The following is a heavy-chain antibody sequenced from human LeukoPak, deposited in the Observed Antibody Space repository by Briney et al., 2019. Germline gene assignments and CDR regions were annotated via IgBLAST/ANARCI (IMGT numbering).Heavy chain of an antibody. J-gene: IGHJ5*02. D-gene: IGHD2-2*01. Sequence: SETLSLTCAVYGGSFSGYYWSWIRQPPGKGLEWIGEINHSGSTNYNPSLKSRVTISVDTSKNQFSLKLSSVTAADTAAYYCARSPRYCSSTSCYQWFDPWGQGTLVTVSS. CDR1: GGSFSGYY. CDR3: ARSPRYCSSTSCYQWFDP. CDR2: INHSGST. V-gene: IGHV4-34*01.